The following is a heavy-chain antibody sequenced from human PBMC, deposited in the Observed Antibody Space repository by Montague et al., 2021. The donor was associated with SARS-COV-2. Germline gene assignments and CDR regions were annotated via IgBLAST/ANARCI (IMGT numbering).Heavy chain of an antibody. CDR3: AREYSPPLWFGELDYYCMDV. Sequence: CAISGDSVSSNSAAWNWIRQSPSRGLEWLGRTYYRSNWYNDYAVSVKSRITINPDTSKKQFSLQLNSVTPEDTAVYYCAREYSPPLWFGELDYYCMDVWGQGTTVTVSS. CDR1: GDSVSSNSAA. V-gene: IGHV6-1*01. CDR2: TYYRSNWYN. D-gene: IGHD3-10*01. J-gene: IGHJ6*02.